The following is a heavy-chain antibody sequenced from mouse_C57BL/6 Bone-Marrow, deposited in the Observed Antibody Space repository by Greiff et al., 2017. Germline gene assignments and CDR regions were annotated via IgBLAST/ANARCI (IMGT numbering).Heavy chain of an antibody. D-gene: IGHD1-1*01. J-gene: IGHJ4*01. CDR1: GFTFSDYY. CDR3: AREGITTVVAWDYAMDY. Sequence: EVKLEESEGGLVQPGSSMKLSCTASGFTFSDYYMAWVRQVPEKGLEWVANINYDGSSTYYLDSLKSRFIISRDNAKNILYLQMSSLKSEDTATYYCAREGITTVVAWDYAMDYWGQGTSVTVSS. CDR2: INYDGSST. V-gene: IGHV5-16*01.